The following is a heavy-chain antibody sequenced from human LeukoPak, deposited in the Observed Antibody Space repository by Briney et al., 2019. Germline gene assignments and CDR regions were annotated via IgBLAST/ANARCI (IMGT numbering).Heavy chain of an antibody. Sequence: PGGSLRLSCAASGFTFSSYSMNWVRQAPGKGLEWVSPISSSSSYIYYADSVKGRFTISRDNAKNSLYLQMNSLRAEDTAVYYCARAWRGYCSSTSCSVGYWGQGTLVTVSS. D-gene: IGHD2-2*01. J-gene: IGHJ4*02. CDR1: GFTFSSYS. CDR2: ISSSSSYI. V-gene: IGHV3-21*01. CDR3: ARAWRGYCSSTSCSVGY.